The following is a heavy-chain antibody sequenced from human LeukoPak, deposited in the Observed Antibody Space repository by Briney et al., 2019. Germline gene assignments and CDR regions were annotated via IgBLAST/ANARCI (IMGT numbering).Heavy chain of an antibody. CDR2: IWYDGSNK. V-gene: IGHV3-33*06. CDR3: AKDLRRTGYYYMDV. CDR1: GFTFSSYG. J-gene: IGHJ6*03. Sequence: PGRSLRLSCAASGFTFSSYGMDWVRQAPGKGLEWVAVIWYDGSNKYYADSVKGRFTISRDNSKNTLYLQMNSLRAEDTAVYYCAKDLRRTGYYYMDVWGKGTTVTVSS.